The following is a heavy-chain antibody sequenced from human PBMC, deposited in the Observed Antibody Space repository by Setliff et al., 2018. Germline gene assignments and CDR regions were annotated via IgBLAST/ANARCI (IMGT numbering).Heavy chain of an antibody. CDR2: FDPEDGET. CDR3: ARGTKTMVINYWYFDV. CDR1: GYTLTELS. Sequence: ASVKVSCKVSGYTLTELSRHWVRQAPGKGLEWMGGFDPEDGETIYAQKFQGRVTMTEDTSTDTAYMELSSLRSEDTAVYFCARGTKTMVINYWYFDVWGRGTPVTVSS. D-gene: IGHD4-17*01. J-gene: IGHJ2*01. V-gene: IGHV1-24*01.